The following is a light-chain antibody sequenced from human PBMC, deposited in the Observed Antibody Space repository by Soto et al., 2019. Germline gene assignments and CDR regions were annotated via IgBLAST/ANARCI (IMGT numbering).Light chain of an antibody. CDR2: EVN. Sequence: QSALTQPASVSGSPGQSITISCTGTSSDVGNYNYVSWYQQHPGKAPKLMIYEVNKRPSGVSNRFSGSKSGNTASLTISGLQAEDEADYYCSSFTTTSTYVFGAGTKVTVL. CDR3: SSFTTTSTYV. V-gene: IGLV2-14*01. J-gene: IGLJ1*01. CDR1: SSDVGNYNY.